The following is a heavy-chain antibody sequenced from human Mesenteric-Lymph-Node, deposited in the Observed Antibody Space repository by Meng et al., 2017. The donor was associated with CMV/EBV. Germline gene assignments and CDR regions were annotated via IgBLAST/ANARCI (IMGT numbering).Heavy chain of an antibody. Sequence: GESLKISCAASGFTFSNYWIHWVRQAPGQGLAWVSRINTGGTSTYSADSVKGRFTISRDNSKNTMYLQMNSLTPEDTAAYYCAKGEGSDFWSGYYPDYWGQGTLVTVSS. CDR1: GFTFSNYW. CDR2: INTGGTST. D-gene: IGHD3-3*01. CDR3: AKGEGSDFWSGYYPDY. J-gene: IGHJ4*02. V-gene: IGHV3-74*01.